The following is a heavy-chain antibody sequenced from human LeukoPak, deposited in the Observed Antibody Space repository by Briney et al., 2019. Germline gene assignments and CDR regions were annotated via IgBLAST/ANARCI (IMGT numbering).Heavy chain of an antibody. CDR1: GFPFSSYW. J-gene: IGHJ4*02. CDR2: IKQDGSKK. V-gene: IGHV3-7*03. D-gene: IGHD7-27*01. Sequence: GGSLRLSCVASGFPFSSYWMTWVRQAPGKGLEWVANIKQDGSKKSYVDSVKGRFTISRDNAKNSLYLQMNSLRAEDTAVYYCAKDLNWGLDYWGQGTLVTVSS. CDR3: AKDLNWGLDY.